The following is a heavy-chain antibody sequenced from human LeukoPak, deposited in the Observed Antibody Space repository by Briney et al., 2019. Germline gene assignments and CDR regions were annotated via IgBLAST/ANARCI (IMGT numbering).Heavy chain of an antibody. CDR3: ARDQGDDRDY. Sequence: SQTLSPTXTVSGGSISSGSYYWSRIRQPAGKGLEWIGRIYTSGSTNYNPSLKSRVTISVDTSKNQFSLKLSSVTAADTAVHYCARDQGDDRDYWGQGTLVTVSS. V-gene: IGHV4-61*02. D-gene: IGHD1-14*01. CDR1: GGSISSGSYY. CDR2: IYTSGST. J-gene: IGHJ4*02.